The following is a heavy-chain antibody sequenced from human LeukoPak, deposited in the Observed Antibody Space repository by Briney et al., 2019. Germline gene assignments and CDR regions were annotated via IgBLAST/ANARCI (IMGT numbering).Heavy chain of an antibody. J-gene: IGHJ3*02. Sequence: ASVKVSCKASGYTFTGYYMHWVRQAPGQGLEWMGWINPNSGGTNYAQKFQGRVTMTRDTSISTAYMELSRLRSEDTAVYYCARDGSSGSYISYAFDIWGQGTMVTVSS. CDR1: GYTFTGYY. V-gene: IGHV1-2*02. D-gene: IGHD1-26*01. CDR3: ARDGSSGSYISYAFDI. CDR2: INPNSGGT.